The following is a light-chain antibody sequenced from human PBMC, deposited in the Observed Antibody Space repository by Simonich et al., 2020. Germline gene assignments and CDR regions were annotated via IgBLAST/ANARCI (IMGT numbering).Light chain of an antibody. Sequence: EIVMTQSPATLSVSPGERATLSCRASQSVSSNLAWYQQKPGPAPRLLIYGASTRATGIPARFSGSWSGTEFTLTISSMQSEDFAVYYCQQYNNWPRTFGQGTKVEIK. CDR2: GAS. V-gene: IGKV3-15*01. CDR1: QSVSSN. CDR3: QQYNNWPRT. J-gene: IGKJ1*01.